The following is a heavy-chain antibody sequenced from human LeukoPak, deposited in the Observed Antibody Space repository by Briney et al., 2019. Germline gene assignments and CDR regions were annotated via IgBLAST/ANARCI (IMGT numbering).Heavy chain of an antibody. CDR1: GFTFSDYY. V-gene: IGHV3-11*04. D-gene: IGHD3-3*01. J-gene: IGHJ6*03. CDR3: ARDNYDFWSGYPYYYYYYYMDV. CDR2: ISSSGTTI. Sequence: GGSLRLSCAASGFTFSDYYMSWSRQAPGKGLEWVSYISSSGTTIYYADSVKGRFTISRDNAKNSLYLQMNSLRAEDTAVYYCARDNYDFWSGYPYYYYYYYMDVWGKGTTVTVSS.